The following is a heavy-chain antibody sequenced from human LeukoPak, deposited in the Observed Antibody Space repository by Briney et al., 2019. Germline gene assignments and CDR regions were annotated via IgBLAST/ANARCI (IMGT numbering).Heavy chain of an antibody. J-gene: IGHJ4*02. CDR1: GFSLSSYD. CDR2: ISGSGGST. CDR3: ATPGVWYSSGWFPLDY. Sequence: GGSLRLSCAASGFSLSSYDLSWVRQAPGKGLEWGSAISGSGGSTYYADSVKGRLTISRDNSTNTLYLQMNSLRAEDTAVYYCATPGVWYSSGWFPLDYWGQGTLVTVSS. D-gene: IGHD6-19*01. V-gene: IGHV3-23*01.